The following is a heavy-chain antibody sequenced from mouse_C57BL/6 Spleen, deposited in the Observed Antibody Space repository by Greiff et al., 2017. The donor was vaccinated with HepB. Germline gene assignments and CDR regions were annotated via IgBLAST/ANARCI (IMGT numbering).Heavy chain of an antibody. Sequence: QVQLQQSGAELMKPGASVKLSCKATGYTFTGYWIEWVKQRPGHGLEWIGEILPGSGSTNYNEKFKGKATFTAATSSNTAYMQLSSLTTEDSAIYYCARGGSNYGGAMDCWGQGTSVTVSS. D-gene: IGHD2-5*01. V-gene: IGHV1-9*01. CDR2: ILPGSGST. CDR3: ARGGSNYGGAMDC. CDR1: GYTFTGYW. J-gene: IGHJ4*01.